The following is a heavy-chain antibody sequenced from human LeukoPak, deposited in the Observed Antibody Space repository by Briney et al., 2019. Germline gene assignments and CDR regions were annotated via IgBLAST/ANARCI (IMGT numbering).Heavy chain of an antibody. D-gene: IGHD6-13*01. V-gene: IGHV3-23*01. CDR3: AKLSRTVATAGTIDY. J-gene: IGHJ4*02. CDR1: GFTFSNYA. Sequence: GGSLRLSCAASGFTFSNYAMSGVHQAPGKGVEWVSVISGRGDTTYYADSVKGRLTLSRDNSKNTLSLQVNSLRAEDTAVYYCAKLSRTVATAGTIDYWGQGTLVTVSS. CDR2: ISGRGDTT.